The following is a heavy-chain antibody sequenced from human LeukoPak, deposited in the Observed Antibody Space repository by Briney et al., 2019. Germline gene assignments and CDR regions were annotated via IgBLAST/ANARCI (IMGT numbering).Heavy chain of an antibody. CDR1: GYSFANYW. J-gene: IGHJ4*02. V-gene: IGHV5-51*01. CDR3: ARQGVVAAPGHFDY. D-gene: IGHD2-15*01. Sequence: PGESLKISCKASGYSFANYWIGWVRQMPGKGLEWMGIIYPGDSDTGYSPSFQGQVTISADKSISTAYLQWSSLKASDTAMYYCARQGVVAAPGHFDYWGQGTLVTVSS. CDR2: IYPGDSDT.